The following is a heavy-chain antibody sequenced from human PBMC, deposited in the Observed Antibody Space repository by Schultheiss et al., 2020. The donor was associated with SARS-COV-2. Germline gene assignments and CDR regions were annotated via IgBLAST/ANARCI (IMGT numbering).Heavy chain of an antibody. CDR3: AREIMQQLVLGWFDP. D-gene: IGHD6-13*01. Sequence: SETLSLTCAISGDSVSSNSAAWNWIRQSPSRGLEWLGRTYYRSKWYNDYAVSVKSRITINPDTSKNQFSLQLNSVTPEDTAVYYCAREIMQQLVLGWFDPWGQGTLVTVSS. CDR2: TYYRSKWYN. V-gene: IGHV6-1*01. CDR1: GDSVSSNSAA. J-gene: IGHJ5*02.